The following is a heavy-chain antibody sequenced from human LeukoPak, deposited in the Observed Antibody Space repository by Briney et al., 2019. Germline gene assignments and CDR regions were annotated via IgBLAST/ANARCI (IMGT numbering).Heavy chain of an antibody. J-gene: IGHJ4*02. CDR1: GYSISSGYY. D-gene: IGHD2-2*01. CDR2: IYHSGST. Sequence: SETLSLTCAVSGYSISSGYYWGWIRQPPGKGLEWIGSIYHSGSTYYNPSLKSRVTISVDTSKNQFSLKLSSVTAADTAVYYCARLRGGEYCSSTSCRPYYFDYWGQGTLVTVSS. V-gene: IGHV4-38-2*01. CDR3: ARLRGGEYCSSTSCRPYYFDY.